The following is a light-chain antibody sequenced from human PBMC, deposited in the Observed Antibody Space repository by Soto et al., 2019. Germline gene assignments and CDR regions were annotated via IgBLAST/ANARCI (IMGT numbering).Light chain of an antibody. Sequence: LTQPASVSGSPGQSITISCTGTRSDVGSYSLVSWYQQHPGKAPKLIIYEANKRPSGISHRFSGSKSGNTAFLTISGLQAEDEADYYCYSYAGSFTYVFGTGTRSPS. J-gene: IGLJ1*01. V-gene: IGLV2-23*01. CDR1: RSDVGSYSL. CDR2: EAN. CDR3: YSYAGSFTYV.